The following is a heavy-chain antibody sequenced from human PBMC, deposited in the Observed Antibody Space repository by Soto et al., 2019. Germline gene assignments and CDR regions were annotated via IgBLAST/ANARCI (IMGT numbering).Heavy chain of an antibody. J-gene: IGHJ6*02. CDR3: ATPSGLHYYYGMDV. CDR1: GGSISSGGYY. Sequence: SETLSLTCTVSGGSISSGGYYWSWIRQHPGKGLEWIGYIYYSGSTYYNPSLKSRVTISVDTSKNQFSLKLSSVTAADTAVYYCATPSGLHYYYGMDVWGQGTTVTVSS. D-gene: IGHD5-12*01. V-gene: IGHV4-31*03. CDR2: IYYSGST.